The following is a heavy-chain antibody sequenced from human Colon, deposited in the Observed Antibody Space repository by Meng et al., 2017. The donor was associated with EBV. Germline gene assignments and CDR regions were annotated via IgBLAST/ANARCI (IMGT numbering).Heavy chain of an antibody. D-gene: IGHD2-2*01. CDR3: ARDFLVVPAARKINWFDP. Sequence: QVQLPESGPGLVKPSETLSLTCTVSGDSISSSSYYWVWIRQPPGKGLEWIGSIYYTGSTYYNPSLKSRVTISLDTAKNQFSLKLSSVTAADTAVYYCARDFLVVPAARKINWFDPWGQGTLVTVSS. CDR2: IYYTGST. J-gene: IGHJ5*02. CDR1: GDSISSSSYY. V-gene: IGHV4-39*07.